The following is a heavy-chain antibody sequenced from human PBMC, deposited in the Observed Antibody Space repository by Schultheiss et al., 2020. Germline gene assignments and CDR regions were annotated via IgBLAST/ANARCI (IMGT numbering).Heavy chain of an antibody. CDR3: ARDGSGSYYNFNWFDP. V-gene: IGHV3-11*06. CDR2: ISSSSSYT. CDR1: GFTFSDYY. D-gene: IGHD3-10*01. J-gene: IGHJ5*02. Sequence: GGSLRLSCAASGFTFSDYYMSWIRQAPGKGLEWVSYISSSSSYTNYADSVKGRFTISRDNAKNSLYLQMNSLRAEDTAVYYCARDGSGSYYNFNWFDPWGQGTLVTVSS.